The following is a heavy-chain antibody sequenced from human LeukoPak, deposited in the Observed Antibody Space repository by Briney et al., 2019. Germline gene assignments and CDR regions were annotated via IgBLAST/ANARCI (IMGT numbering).Heavy chain of an antibody. D-gene: IGHD3-22*01. J-gene: IGHJ6*02. V-gene: IGHV3-33*01. Sequence: GGSLRLSCAASGFTFSSYGMHWVRQAPGKGLEWVAVMWYDGSNKYYADSVKGRFTISRDNSKNTLYLQMNSLRAEDTAVYYCAREEIVVVITGYYYYYGMDVWGQGTTVTVSS. CDR3: AREEIVVVITGYYYYYGMDV. CDR2: MWYDGSNK. CDR1: GFTFSSYG.